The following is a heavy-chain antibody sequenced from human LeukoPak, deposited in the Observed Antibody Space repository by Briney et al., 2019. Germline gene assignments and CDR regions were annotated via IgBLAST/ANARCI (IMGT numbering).Heavy chain of an antibody. J-gene: IGHJ4*02. Sequence: GGSLRLSCAASTFTFSTYDMTWVRQAPGKGLEWVSFISGTGGRTYYADSVKGRFTISRDNSKNTLYLQMNSLRAEDTAVYYCAKRGVPAAVYYFDYWGQGTLVTVSS. CDR2: ISGTGGRT. D-gene: IGHD2-2*01. CDR3: AKRGVPAAVYYFDY. CDR1: TFTFSTYD. V-gene: IGHV3-23*01.